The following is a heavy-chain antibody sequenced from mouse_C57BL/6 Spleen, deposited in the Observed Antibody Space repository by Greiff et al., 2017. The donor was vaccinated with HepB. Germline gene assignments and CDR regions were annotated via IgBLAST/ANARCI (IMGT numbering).Heavy chain of an antibody. CDR1: GYTFTSYG. CDR2: IYPRSGNT. Sequence: QVQLQQSGAELARPGASVKLSCKASGYTFTSYGISWVKQRTGQGLEWIGEIYPRSGNTYYNEKFKGKVTLTADKSTSTAYMELRSLTSEDSAVYFCASYYGSIYAMDYWGQGTSVTVSS. J-gene: IGHJ4*01. CDR3: ASYYGSIYAMDY. D-gene: IGHD1-1*01. V-gene: IGHV1-81*01.